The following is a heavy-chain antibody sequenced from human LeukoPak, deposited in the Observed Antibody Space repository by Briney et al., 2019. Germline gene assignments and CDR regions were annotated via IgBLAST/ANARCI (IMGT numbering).Heavy chain of an antibody. J-gene: IGHJ5*02. Sequence: GGSLRLSCAASGFTFSSYGMHWVRQAPGKGLEWVAVISYDGSNKYYADSVKGRFTISRDNSKNTLYLQMNSLRAEDTAVYYCAKPGSGAYDSSGYYYSWGQGTLVTVSS. CDR2: ISYDGSNK. CDR3: AKPGSGAYDSSGYYYS. CDR1: GFTFSSYG. V-gene: IGHV3-30*18. D-gene: IGHD3-22*01.